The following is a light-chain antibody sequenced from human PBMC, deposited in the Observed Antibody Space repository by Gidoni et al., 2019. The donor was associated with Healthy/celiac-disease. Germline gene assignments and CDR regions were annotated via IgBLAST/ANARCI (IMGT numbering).Light chain of an antibody. CDR1: SSDVGGYNY. J-gene: IGLJ2*01. CDR3: CSYAGSYTHVV. Sequence: QSALTQPRSVSGSPGQSVTISCTGTSSDVGGYNYVSWYQQHPGKAPKLMIYDVLKLPSGAPDRFSGSKSGNTASLTISGLQAEDEADYYCCSYAGSYTHVVFGGGTKLTVL. V-gene: IGLV2-11*01. CDR2: DVL.